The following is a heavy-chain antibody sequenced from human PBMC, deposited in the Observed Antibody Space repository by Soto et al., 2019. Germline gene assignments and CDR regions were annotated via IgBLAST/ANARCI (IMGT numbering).Heavy chain of an antibody. J-gene: IGHJ4*02. Sequence: QVQLQQWGAGLLKPSETLSLTCAGYGGSFSGYYWSWIRQPPVKGLEWIGEVNHSGSTNYNPSLKSGVTISVDTSKNQFSLKLRSVTAADTAVYYWASARRDGYNPNGYYFDYWGQGTLVTVSS. CDR2: VNHSGST. CDR1: GGSFSGYY. CDR3: ASARRDGYNPNGYYFDY. D-gene: IGHD5-12*01. V-gene: IGHV4-34*01.